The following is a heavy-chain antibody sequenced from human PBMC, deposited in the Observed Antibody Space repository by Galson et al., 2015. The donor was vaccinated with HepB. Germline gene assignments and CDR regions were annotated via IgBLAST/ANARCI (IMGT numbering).Heavy chain of an antibody. CDR1: GFTFSSYA. D-gene: IGHD3-22*01. V-gene: IGHV3-23*01. CDR2: ISGSGGST. Sequence: SLRLSCAASGFTFSSYAMSWVRQAPGKGLEWVSAISGSGGSTYYADSVKGRFTISRDNSKNTLYLQMNSLRAEDTAVYYCAKVRVKGDYYDSWGPGDYWGQGTLVTVSS. J-gene: IGHJ4*02. CDR3: AKVRVKGDYYDSWGPGDY.